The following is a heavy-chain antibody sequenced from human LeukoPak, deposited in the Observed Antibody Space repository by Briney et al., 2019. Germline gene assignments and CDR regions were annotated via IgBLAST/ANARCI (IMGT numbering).Heavy chain of an antibody. CDR2: ISSGGYSI. J-gene: IGHJ4*02. CDR1: GFTFSNFA. Sequence: PGGSLRFACAASGFTFSNFAMSWVRQAPGKGLEWVSSISSGGYSINYADSVKGRFTISRDTSKNTLYLQMNSLTAEDTAIYYCAKNYSNLLDYWGQGTLVTVSS. V-gene: IGHV3-23*01. CDR3: AKNYSNLLDY. D-gene: IGHD4-11*01.